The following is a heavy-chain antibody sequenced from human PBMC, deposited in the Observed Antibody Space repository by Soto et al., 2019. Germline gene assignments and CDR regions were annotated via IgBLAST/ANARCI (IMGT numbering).Heavy chain of an antibody. Sequence: SGPTLVNPTQTLTLTCTVSGFSLSTNGMRVGWIRQPPGKALEWLARIDWDDDKFYSTSLRTRLTISKDTSKNQVVLTMTNMDPVDSATYYCARAPHSSSWYGDYFDYWGQGTLVTVSS. CDR3: ARAPHSSSWYGDYFDY. D-gene: IGHD6-13*01. CDR1: GFSLSTNGMR. V-gene: IGHV2-70*04. CDR2: IDWDDDK. J-gene: IGHJ4*02.